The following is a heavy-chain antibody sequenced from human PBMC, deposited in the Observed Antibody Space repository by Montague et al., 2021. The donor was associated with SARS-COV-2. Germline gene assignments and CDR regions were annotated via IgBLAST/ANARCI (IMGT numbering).Heavy chain of an antibody. J-gene: IGHJ5*02. CDR2: IYYSGTT. D-gene: IGHD3-10*01. CDR3: ARQGRISMVRLNWFDP. Sequence: SETLSLTCTVSGGPISRNYWNWIRQPPGKGLEWIGYIYYSGTTNCNPSLKSRVTMSVDTSKNQFSLKLNSVTAADTAVYYCARQGRISMVRLNWFDPWGQGTLVTVSS. V-gene: IGHV4-59*01. CDR1: GGPISRNY.